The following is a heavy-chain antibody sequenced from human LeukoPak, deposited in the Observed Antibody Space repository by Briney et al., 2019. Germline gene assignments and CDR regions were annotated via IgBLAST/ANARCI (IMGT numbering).Heavy chain of an antibody. CDR3: ATGPGGPGVGALGDWFEP. Sequence: GASVKVSCKVSGYTLTELSMHGVRQAPGKGLEWMGGFDPEDGETIYAQKFQGRVTMTEDTSTDTAYMELSSLRSEDTAVYYCATGPGGPGVGALGDWFEPWGQGTLVTVSS. CDR1: GYTLTELS. J-gene: IGHJ5*02. V-gene: IGHV1-24*01. CDR2: FDPEDGET. D-gene: IGHD1-26*01.